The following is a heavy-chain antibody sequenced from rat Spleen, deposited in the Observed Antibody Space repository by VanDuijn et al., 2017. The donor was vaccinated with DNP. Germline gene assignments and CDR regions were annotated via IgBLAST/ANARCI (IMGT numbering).Heavy chain of an antibody. D-gene: IGHD1-5*01. V-gene: IGHV5-25*01. Sequence: EVQLVESGGGLVQPGRSLKLSCAASGFTFSAYYMAWVRQAPAKGLEWVAYIGSPAYAPYYTDSVKGRFAISRDNAKSTLYLQMDSLRSEDTATYYCATQGNLGITSFAYWGQGTLVTVSS. CDR2: IGSPAYAP. CDR3: ATQGNLGITSFAY. CDR1: GFTFSAYY. J-gene: IGHJ3*01.